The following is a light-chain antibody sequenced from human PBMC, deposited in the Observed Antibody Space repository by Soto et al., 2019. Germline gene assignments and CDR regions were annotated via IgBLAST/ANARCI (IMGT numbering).Light chain of an antibody. CDR2: GAY. CDR3: QQYGSSLFT. V-gene: IGKV3-20*01. CDR1: QSVISNY. J-gene: IGKJ2*01. Sequence: ETVLTQSPGTLSLSPGETATLSCRASQSVISNYLAWYQQKPDQAPRLLIYGAYGRAAGIPDRFSGSGSGTDFTLTISRLEPEDFAVYYCQQYGSSLFTFGQGTKLEIK.